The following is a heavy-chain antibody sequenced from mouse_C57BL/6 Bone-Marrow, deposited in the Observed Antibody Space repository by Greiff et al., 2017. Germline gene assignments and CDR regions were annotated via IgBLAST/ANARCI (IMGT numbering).Heavy chain of an antibody. D-gene: IGHD2-12*01. J-gene: IGHJ2*01. V-gene: IGHV14-4*01. Sequence: DVQLQESGAELVRPGASVKLSCTASGFNIKDDYMHWVKQRPEQGLEWIGWIDPENGDTEYASKFQGKATITADTSSNTAYLQLSSLTSEDTAVYYCTNDNYFDYWGQGTTLTVSS. CDR2: IDPENGDT. CDR3: TNDNYFDY. CDR1: GFNIKDDY.